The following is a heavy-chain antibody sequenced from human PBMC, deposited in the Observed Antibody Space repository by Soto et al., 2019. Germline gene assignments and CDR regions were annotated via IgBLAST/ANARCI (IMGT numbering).Heavy chain of an antibody. CDR1: GGSISSSNW. CDR2: IYHSGST. V-gene: IGHV4-4*02. CDR3: ARDFGYCSSTSCYMWYYYYGMDV. J-gene: IGHJ6*02. Sequence: QVQLQESGPGLVKPSGTLSLTCAVSGGSISSSNWWSWVRQPPGKGLEWIGEIYHSGSTNYNPSLKSRVTISVDKSKNQFSLKLSSVTAADTAVYYCARDFGYCSSTSCYMWYYYYGMDVWGQGTTVTVSS. D-gene: IGHD2-2*02.